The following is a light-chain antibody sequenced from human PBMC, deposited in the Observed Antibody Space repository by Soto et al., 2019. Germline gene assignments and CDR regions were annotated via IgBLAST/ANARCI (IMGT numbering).Light chain of an antibody. CDR3: QHYGGSPAT. CDR2: DAS. J-gene: IGKJ5*01. CDR1: QTVDNDF. Sequence: IVLTQSPGTLSLSPGERATLSCRASQTVDNDFLAWYQQKPGQAPRLLIHDASSRSTGIPDRFRGSGSGTDFTLTVTRLEPEDSAVYYCQHYGGSPATFGQGTRREIK. V-gene: IGKV3-20*01.